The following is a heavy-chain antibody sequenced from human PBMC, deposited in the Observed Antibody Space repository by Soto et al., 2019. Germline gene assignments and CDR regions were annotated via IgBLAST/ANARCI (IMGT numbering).Heavy chain of an antibody. CDR2: INPILSMS. V-gene: IGHV1-69*02. CDR1: GDTFNFYS. J-gene: IGHJ4*02. CDR3: ATSYGSGYRAFDS. Sequence: QVQLVQSGADVQRPGSSVRVSCKASGDTFNFYSLNWVRQAPGLGLQWMGGINPILSMSNYAPRFQGRVTMTADKSTSTAYMELSSLRSEDTAMYYCATSYGSGYRAFDSWGQGALVTVSS. D-gene: IGHD3-10*01.